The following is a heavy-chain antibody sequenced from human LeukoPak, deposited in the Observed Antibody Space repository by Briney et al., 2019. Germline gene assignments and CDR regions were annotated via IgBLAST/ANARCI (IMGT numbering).Heavy chain of an antibody. J-gene: IGHJ4*02. CDR1: GFTFSSYA. V-gene: IGHV3-23*01. D-gene: IGHD3-22*01. Sequence: GGSLRLSCAASGFTFSSYAMSWVRQAPGKGLEWVSAISGSGGSTYYADSVKGRFTISRDNAKNSLYLQMNSLRAEDTAVYYCAREGRESSGYDYWGQGTLVTVSS. CDR3: AREGRESSGYDY. CDR2: ISGSGGST.